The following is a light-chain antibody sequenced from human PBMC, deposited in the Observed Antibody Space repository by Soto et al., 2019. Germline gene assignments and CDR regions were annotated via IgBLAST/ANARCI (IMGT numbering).Light chain of an antibody. V-gene: IGKV1-39*01. CDR2: VAS. CDR1: QSIGRF. Sequence: DIQMTQSPSSLSASVGDRVTITCRASQSIGRFLNWHQQKPGKAPNVLINVASTLRSGVPSRFSGSGSGTEFTLTINSLQSEDSAVYYCQQHNQWPITFGQGTRLEIK. J-gene: IGKJ5*01. CDR3: QQHNQWPIT.